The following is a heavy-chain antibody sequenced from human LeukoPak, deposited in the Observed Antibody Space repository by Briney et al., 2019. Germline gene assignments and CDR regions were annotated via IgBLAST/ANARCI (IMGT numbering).Heavy chain of an antibody. CDR2: MYSGGST. CDR1: GFTVSSYY. CDR3: ARSYSNHLFGMDV. Sequence: LGGSLRLSCAASGFTVSSYYMTWVRQAPGKGLEWVSVMYSGGSTYYADSVKGRVAISRDNSQNTVFLQMNSVRVEDTAVYYCARSYSNHLFGMDVWGQGTAVTVSS. D-gene: IGHD4-11*01. J-gene: IGHJ6*02. V-gene: IGHV3-66*01.